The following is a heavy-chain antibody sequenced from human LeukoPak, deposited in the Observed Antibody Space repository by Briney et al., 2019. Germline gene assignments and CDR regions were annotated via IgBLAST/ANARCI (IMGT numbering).Heavy chain of an antibody. CDR2: IYYSGST. CDR1: GGSISSYY. CDR3: ARGGGAITGFDY. D-gene: IGHD3-3*01. J-gene: IGHJ4*02. V-gene: IGHV4-59*01. Sequence: SETLSLTCTVSGGSISSYYWSWIRQPPGKGLEWIGYIYYSGSTNYNPSLKSRVTISVDTSKNQFSLKLSSVTAADTAVYYCARGGGAITGFDYWGQGTLVTVSS.